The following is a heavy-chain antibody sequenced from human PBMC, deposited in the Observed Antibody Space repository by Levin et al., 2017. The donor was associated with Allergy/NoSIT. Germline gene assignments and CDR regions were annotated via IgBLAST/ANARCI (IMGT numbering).Heavy chain of an antibody. CDR2: INSDGSST. D-gene: IGHD6-6*01. V-gene: IGHV3-74*01. CDR1: GFTFSSYW. CDR3: ARAYLSSVYFDY. J-gene: IGHJ4*02. Sequence: PGESLKISCAASGFTFSSYWMHWVRQAPGKGLVWVSRINSDGSSTSYADSVKGRFTISRDNAKNTLYLQMNSLRAEDTAVYYCARAYLSSVYFDYWGQGTLVTVSS.